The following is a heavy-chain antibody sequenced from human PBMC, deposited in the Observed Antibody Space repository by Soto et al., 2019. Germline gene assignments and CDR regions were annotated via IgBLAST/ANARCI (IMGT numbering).Heavy chain of an antibody. Sequence: SETLSLTCTVSGGSISSYYWSWIRQPPGKGLEWIGYIYYSGSTNYNPSLRSRVTRSVDTSKNQFSRKVCSVTAADTAVYYCARSCGGSCFWHYDYWGQGTLVTVSS. J-gene: IGHJ4*02. V-gene: IGHV4-59*01. D-gene: IGHD2-15*01. CDR1: GGSISSYY. CDR3: ARSCGGSCFWHYDY. CDR2: IYYSGST.